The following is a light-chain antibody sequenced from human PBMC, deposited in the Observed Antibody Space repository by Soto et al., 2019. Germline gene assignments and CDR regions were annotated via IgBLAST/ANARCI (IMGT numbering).Light chain of an antibody. J-gene: IGKJ1*01. CDR2: GAS. V-gene: IGKV3-20*01. Sequence: EIMMTQSPGTLSVSPGEGATLSCTASQSVNLNLAWYQQKPGQPPRLLIYGASNRATGIPDRFSGSGSGTDFTLTFSRLEPEDFAVYYCQQYDSSPWTFGQGTKVEIK. CDR1: QSVNLN. CDR3: QQYDSSPWT.